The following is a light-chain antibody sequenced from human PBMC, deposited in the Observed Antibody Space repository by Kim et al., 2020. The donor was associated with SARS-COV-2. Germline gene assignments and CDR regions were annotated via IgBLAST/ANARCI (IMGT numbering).Light chain of an antibody. V-gene: IGKV3-20*01. CDR2: DAM. Sequence: PGERASLSCRASERLRNVYVAWYQQKPGQAPRLLIFDAMRRATGIPDRFSSSGSGTVFSLIISRLEPEDSAVYYCQQYGEPPTFGGGTKVDI. J-gene: IGKJ4*01. CDR3: QQYGEPPT. CDR1: ERLRNVY.